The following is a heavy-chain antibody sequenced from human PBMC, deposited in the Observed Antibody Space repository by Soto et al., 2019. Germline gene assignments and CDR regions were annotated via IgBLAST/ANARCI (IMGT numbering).Heavy chain of an antibody. CDR1: GYTFTSYA. Sequence: ASVKLSCKASGYTFTSYAMHWVRQAPGQRLEWMGWINAGNGNTKYSQKFQGRVTITRDTSASTAYMELSSLRSEDTAVYYCASTTAYLGVGPDDSSGWYPLNVPLDIWGQGTMVTVSS. J-gene: IGHJ3*02. D-gene: IGHD6-19*01. V-gene: IGHV1-3*01. CDR2: INAGNGNT. CDR3: ASTTAYLGVGPDDSSGWYPLNVPLDI.